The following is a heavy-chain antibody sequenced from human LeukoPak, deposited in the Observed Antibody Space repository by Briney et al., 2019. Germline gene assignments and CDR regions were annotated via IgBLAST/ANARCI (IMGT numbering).Heavy chain of an antibody. CDR1: GGSISSSSYY. V-gene: IGHV4-39*01. CDR2: IYYSGST. D-gene: IGHD5-24*01. J-gene: IGHJ4*02. CDR3: ARRRDDYNYGL. Sequence: SSETLSLTCTVSGGSISSSSYYWGWIRQPPGKGLERIGSIYYSGSTYYNPSLKSRVTISADTSKNQFSLKLSSVTAADTAVYYCARRRDDYNYGLWGQGTLVTVSS.